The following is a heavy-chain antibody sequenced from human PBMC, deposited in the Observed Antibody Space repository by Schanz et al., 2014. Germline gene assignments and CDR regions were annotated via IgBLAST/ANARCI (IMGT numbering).Heavy chain of an antibody. V-gene: IGHV3-48*04. CDR2: ISDSGRTI. CDR3: AKVQTHTLYGGNSCFDY. J-gene: IGHJ4*02. CDR1: GFAFDTYW. D-gene: IGHD2-21*02. Sequence: EVQLVESGGGLVQPGGSLRLSCAASGFAFDTYWMSWVRQAPGKGLEWISKISDSGRTIVYADSMKGRFTISRDNAKNYLYLQMNSLRPEDTALYYCAKVQTHTLYGGNSCFDYWGQGTLVTVSS.